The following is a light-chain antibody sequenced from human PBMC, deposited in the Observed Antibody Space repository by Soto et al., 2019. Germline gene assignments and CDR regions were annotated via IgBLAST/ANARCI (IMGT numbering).Light chain of an antibody. V-gene: IGKV3-15*01. CDR2: GAS. Sequence: EIVMTQSPATLSVSPGERATLSCRASQSAYSNLAWYQQKPGQAPRLLIYGASTRATGIPARFSGSGSGTEFTLTISSLQSEDYAVYYCQHYGSSWTFGQGTKVDI. J-gene: IGKJ1*01. CDR3: QHYGSSWT. CDR1: QSAYSN.